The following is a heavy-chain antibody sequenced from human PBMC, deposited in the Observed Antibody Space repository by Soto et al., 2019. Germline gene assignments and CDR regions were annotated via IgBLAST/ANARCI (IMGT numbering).Heavy chain of an antibody. V-gene: IGHV3-30-3*01. CDR3: ARVRYYYDSSGYPPDY. J-gene: IGHJ4*02. D-gene: IGHD3-22*01. CDR1: GFTFSSYA. CDR2: ISYDGSNK. Sequence: GGSLRLSCAASGFTFSSYAMHWVRQAPGKGLEWVAVISYDGSNKYYADSVKGRFTISRDNSKNTLYLQMNSLRAEDTAVYYCARVRYYYDSSGYPPDYWGQGTLVTVSS.